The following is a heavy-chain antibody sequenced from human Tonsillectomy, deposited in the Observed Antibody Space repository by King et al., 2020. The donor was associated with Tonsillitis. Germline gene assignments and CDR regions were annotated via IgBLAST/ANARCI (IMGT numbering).Heavy chain of an antibody. Sequence: TLKESGPTLVKPTQTLTLTCTFSGFSLSTSGVGVGWIRQPPGKALEWLALIYWNDDKRYSPSLKSRLTITKDTSKNQVVLTMNNMDPVDTATYYCAHIESHLGFGWRRVSYRRIDYWGQGTLVTVSS. CDR1: GFSLSTSGVG. CDR2: IYWNDDK. V-gene: IGHV2-5*01. J-gene: IGHJ4*02. D-gene: IGHD3-16*01. CDR3: AHIESHLGFGWRRVSYRRIDY.